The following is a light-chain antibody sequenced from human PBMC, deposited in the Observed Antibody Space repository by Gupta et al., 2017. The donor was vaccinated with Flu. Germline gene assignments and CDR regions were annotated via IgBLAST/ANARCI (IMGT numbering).Light chain of an antibody. CDR3: YCRDSGPNRQV. CDR1: SLRTYY. V-gene: IGLV3-19*01. Sequence: SSELTQDPAVSVALGQTVPITCQGDSLRTYYANWYQQKPRQAPLLVIFGKNNRPSGIPDRFSSSSSGDTASLTITGAQAEDDADYYCYCRDSGPNRQVFGGGTKLTVL. J-gene: IGLJ3*02. CDR2: GKN.